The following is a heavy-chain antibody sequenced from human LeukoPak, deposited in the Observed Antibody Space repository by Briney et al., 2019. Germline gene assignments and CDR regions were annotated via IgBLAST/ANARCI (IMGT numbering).Heavy chain of an antibody. CDR3: AKDPGASVSGFYMGV. D-gene: IGHD2-8*02. J-gene: IGHJ6*03. Sequence: GGSLRLSCAASGFTFRNYGMHWVRQATGKGLEWVSFIWSDGNSRFYADSVKGRFTISRDNSKNMLYLQMDTLRAEDTALYYCAKDPGASVSGFYMGVWGKGTTVIVSS. CDR2: IWSDGNSR. CDR1: GFTFRNYG. V-gene: IGHV3-30*02.